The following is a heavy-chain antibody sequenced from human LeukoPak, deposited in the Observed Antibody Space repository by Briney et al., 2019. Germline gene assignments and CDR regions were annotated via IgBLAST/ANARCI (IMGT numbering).Heavy chain of an antibody. CDR1: GGTFSSYA. J-gene: IGHJ4*02. CDR2: IIPIFGTA. CDR3: ARQSLCGGDCYLYYFDY. V-gene: IGHV1-69*13. Sequence: SVKVSCKASGGTFSSYAISWVRQAPGQGLEWMGGIIPIFGTANYAQKFQGRVTITADESTSTAYMELSSLRSEDTAVYYCARQSLCGGDCYLYYFDYWGQGTLVTVSS. D-gene: IGHD2-21*01.